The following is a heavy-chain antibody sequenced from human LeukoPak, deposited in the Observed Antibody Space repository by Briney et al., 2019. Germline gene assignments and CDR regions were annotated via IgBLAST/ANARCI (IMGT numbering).Heavy chain of an antibody. CDR2: IRYDGSNK. Sequence: GGSLRLSRAASGFTFSSYGMHWVRQAPGKGLEWVAFIRYDGSNKYYADSVKGRFTISRDNSKNTLYLQMNSLRAEDTAVYYCAKEGAISEDQTGTFDYWGQGTLVTVSS. CDR1: GFTFSSYG. D-gene: IGHD1-7*01. J-gene: IGHJ4*02. CDR3: AKEGAISEDQTGTFDY. V-gene: IGHV3-30*02.